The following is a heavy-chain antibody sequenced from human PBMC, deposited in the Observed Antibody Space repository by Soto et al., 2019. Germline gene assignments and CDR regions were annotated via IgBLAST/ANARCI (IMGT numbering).Heavy chain of an antibody. J-gene: IGHJ5*02. CDR1: GYTFTSYA. Sequence: ASVKVSCKASGYTFTSYAMHWVRQAPGQRLEWMGWINAGNGNTNYAQKLQGRVTMTTDTSTSTAYMELRSLRSDDTAVYYCAREGNYYDSSGYYMNWFDPWGQGTLVTVSS. D-gene: IGHD3-22*01. V-gene: IGHV1-3*01. CDR3: AREGNYYDSSGYYMNWFDP. CDR2: INAGNGNT.